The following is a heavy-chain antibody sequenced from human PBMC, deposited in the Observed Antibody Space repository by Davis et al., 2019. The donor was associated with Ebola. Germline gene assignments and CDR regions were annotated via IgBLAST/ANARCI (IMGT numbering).Heavy chain of an antibody. V-gene: IGHV2-5*02. CDR1: GFSLSTRGVG. CDR3: AHSKGTSRSFDY. D-gene: IGHD1/OR15-1a*01. Sequence: SAPTLVKPTQTLTLTCTFSGFSLSTRGVGVGWIRQPPGKALEWLALLYCDDDKRYSPSMKSRLTITKDTSKNQVVLTMTNIDPVDTATYYCAHSKGTSRSFDYWGQGTLVTVSS. J-gene: IGHJ4*02. CDR2: LYCDDDK.